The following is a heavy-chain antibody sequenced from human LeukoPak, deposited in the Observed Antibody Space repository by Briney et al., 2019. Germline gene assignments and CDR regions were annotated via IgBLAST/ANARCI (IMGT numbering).Heavy chain of an antibody. V-gene: IGHV4-30-2*01. CDR2: IYHSGST. CDR1: GGSISSGGYS. J-gene: IGHJ6*02. CDR3: ARGDPSGMDV. Sequence: SQTLSLTCAVSGGSISSGGYSWRWIRQPPGKGLEWIGYIYHSGSTYYNPSLKSRVTISVDRSKNQFSLKLSSVTAADTAVYYCARGDPSGMDVWGQGTTVTVSS. D-gene: IGHD2-21*02.